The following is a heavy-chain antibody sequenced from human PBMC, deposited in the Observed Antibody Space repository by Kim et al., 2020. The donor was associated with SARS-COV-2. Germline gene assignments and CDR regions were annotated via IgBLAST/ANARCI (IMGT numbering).Heavy chain of an antibody. CDR3: ASGLMTPLGY. V-gene: IGHV1-8*01. CDR2: VNPHSADT. Sequence: ASVKVSCKASGYTFTNYDISWVRQATGQGLEWMGWVNPHSADTAYAQKFQGRVTMTRNTSISTAYMELSSLRSEDTAVYYCASGLMTPLGYWGQGTLVSVSS. CDR1: GYTFTNYD. J-gene: IGHJ4*02. D-gene: IGHD3-16*01.